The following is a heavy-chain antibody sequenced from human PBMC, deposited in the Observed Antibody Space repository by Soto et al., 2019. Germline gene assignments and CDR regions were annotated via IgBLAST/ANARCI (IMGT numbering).Heavy chain of an antibody. V-gene: IGHV3-30-3*01. CDR3: AREFLVVVTARGGAFDY. J-gene: IGHJ4*02. D-gene: IGHD2-21*02. Sequence: VQLVESGGGVVQPGRSLRLSCAASGFTFSSYAMHWVRQAPGKGLEWVAVISYDGSNKYYADSVKGRFTISRDNSKNTLYLQMNSLGAEDTAVYYCAREFLVVVTARGGAFDYWGQGTLVTVSS. CDR2: ISYDGSNK. CDR1: GFTFSSYA.